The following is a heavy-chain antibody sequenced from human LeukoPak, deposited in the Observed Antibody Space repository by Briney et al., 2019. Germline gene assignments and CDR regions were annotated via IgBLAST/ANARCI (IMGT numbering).Heavy chain of an antibody. V-gene: IGHV3-30-3*01. Sequence: GRSLRLSCAASGFTFSSYAMHWVRQAPGKGLEWVAVISYDGSIKYYADSVKGRFTTSRDNSKNMLYLQMNSLSAEDTAVYYCARGPGYSSGWYVLSVDYWGQGTLVTVSS. CDR2: ISYDGSIK. D-gene: IGHD6-19*01. CDR3: ARGPGYSSGWYVLSVDY. J-gene: IGHJ4*02. CDR1: GFTFSSYA.